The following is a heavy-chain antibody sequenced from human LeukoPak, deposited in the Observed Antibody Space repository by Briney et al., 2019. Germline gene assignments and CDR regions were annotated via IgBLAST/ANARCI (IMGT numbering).Heavy chain of an antibody. CDR2: INHSGST. D-gene: IGHD6-6*01. Sequence: SETLSLTCAVYGGSFSGYYWSWIRQPPGKGLEWIGEINHSGSTNYNPSLKSRVTISVDTSKNQFSLKLSSVTAADTAVYYCARSRLGIAARPDSYDYYYYYGMDVWGQGTTVTVSS. J-gene: IGHJ6*02. CDR3: ARSRLGIAARPDSYDYYYYYGMDV. CDR1: GGSFSGYY. V-gene: IGHV4-34*01.